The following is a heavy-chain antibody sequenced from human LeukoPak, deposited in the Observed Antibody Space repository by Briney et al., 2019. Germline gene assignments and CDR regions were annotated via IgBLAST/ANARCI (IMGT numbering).Heavy chain of an antibody. CDR3: ARVMGSGWTGFDY. J-gene: IGHJ4*02. V-gene: IGHV4-39*07. CDR1: GGSISSSSYY. Sequence: PSETLSLTCTVSGGSISSSSYYWGWIRQPPGKGLEWIGSIYYSGTTNYSPSLKSRVTISVDTSKNQFSLKLSSVTAADTAVYYCARVMGSGWTGFDYWGQGTLVTVSS. CDR2: IYYSGTT. D-gene: IGHD6-19*01.